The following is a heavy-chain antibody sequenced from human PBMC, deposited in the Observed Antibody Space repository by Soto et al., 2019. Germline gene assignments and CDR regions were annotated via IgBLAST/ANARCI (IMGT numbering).Heavy chain of an antibody. CDR3: ARAPVASYYYDSSGYNPRLSFDY. D-gene: IGHD3-22*01. V-gene: IGHV4-59*01. CDR1: GGSISSYY. Sequence: SETLSLTCTVSGGSISSYYWSWIRQPPGKGLEWIGYIYYSGSTNYNPSLKSRVTISVDTSKNQFSLKLSSVTAADTAVYYCARAPVASYYYDSSGYNPRLSFDYWGQGTLVTV. CDR2: IYYSGST. J-gene: IGHJ4*02.